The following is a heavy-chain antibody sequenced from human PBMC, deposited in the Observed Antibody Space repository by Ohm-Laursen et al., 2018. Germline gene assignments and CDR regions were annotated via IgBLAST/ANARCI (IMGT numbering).Heavy chain of an antibody. D-gene: IGHD2-2*01. CDR2: INPSGGST. Sequence: ASVKVSCKASGYTFTSYYMHWVRQAPGQGLEWMGIINPSGGSTSYAQKFQGRVTMTRDTSTSTVYMELSSLRSEDTAVYYCARGARYCSSTSCYQGRWFDPWGQGTLVTVSS. CDR3: ARGARYCSSTSCYQGRWFDP. CDR1: GYTFTSYY. J-gene: IGHJ5*02. V-gene: IGHV1-46*01.